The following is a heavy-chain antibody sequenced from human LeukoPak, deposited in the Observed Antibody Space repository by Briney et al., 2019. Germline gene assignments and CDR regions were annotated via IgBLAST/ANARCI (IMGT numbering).Heavy chain of an antibody. CDR1: GLTFSSYP. CDR2: ISYDGSEK. CDR3: AREGNSGYYPY. V-gene: IGHV3-30-3*01. Sequence: PGRSLGLSCAASGLTFSSYPMHWVRQAPGKGLEWVAVISYDGSEKHYADPVKGRFTISRDNSKNTLYLQMSSLRAEDTAMYYCAREGNSGYYPYWGQGILVTVSS. D-gene: IGHD3-22*01. J-gene: IGHJ4*02.